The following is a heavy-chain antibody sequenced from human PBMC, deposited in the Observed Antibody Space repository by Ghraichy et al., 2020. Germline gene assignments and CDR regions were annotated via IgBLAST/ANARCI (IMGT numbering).Heavy chain of an antibody. V-gene: IGHV3-53*01. CDR1: GFTVSSNY. CDR2: IYSGLST. D-gene: IGHD4-17*01. CDR3: ARDRNYGDFNW. Sequence: GESLNISCAASGFTVSSNYMSWVRQAPGKGLEWVSVIYSGLSTYYADSVKGRFTISRDNSKNTLYLQMNSLRAEDTAVYYCARDRNYGDFNWWGQGTLVTVSS. J-gene: IGHJ4*02.